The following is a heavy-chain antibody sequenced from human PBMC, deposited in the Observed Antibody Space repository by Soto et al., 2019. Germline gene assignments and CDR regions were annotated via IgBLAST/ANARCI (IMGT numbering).Heavy chain of an antibody. Sequence: QVQLVESGGGVVQPGRSLRLSCAASGFTFSSYGMHWVRQAPGKGLEWVAVISYDGSNKYYADSVKGRFTISRDNSKNTLYLQMNSLRAEETAVYYCAKDGVVPVAAELYYYYYYMDVWGKGTTVTVSS. V-gene: IGHV3-30*18. D-gene: IGHD2-2*01. J-gene: IGHJ6*03. CDR2: ISYDGSNK. CDR1: GFTFSSYG. CDR3: AKDGVVPVAAELYYYYYYMDV.